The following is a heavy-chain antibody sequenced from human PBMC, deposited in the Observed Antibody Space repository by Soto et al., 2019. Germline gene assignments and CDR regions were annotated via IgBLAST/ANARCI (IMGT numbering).Heavy chain of an antibody. Sequence: GGSLRLSCAASGFTFSSYSMNWVRQAPGKGLEWVSSISSSSSYIYYADSVKGRFTISRDNAKNSLYLQMNSLRAEDTAVYYCARELVHGDLAFDYWGQGTLVTVSS. V-gene: IGHV3-21*01. D-gene: IGHD4-17*01. J-gene: IGHJ4*02. CDR3: ARELVHGDLAFDY. CDR2: ISSSSSYI. CDR1: GFTFSSYS.